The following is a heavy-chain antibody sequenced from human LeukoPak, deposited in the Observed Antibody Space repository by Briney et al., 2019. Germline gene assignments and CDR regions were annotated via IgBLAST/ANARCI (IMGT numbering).Heavy chain of an antibody. Sequence: GGSLRLSCAASGFTFSSYGMHWVRQAPGKGLEWVAFIRYDGSNKYYADSVKGRFTISRDNSKNTLYLQMNSLRAEDTAVYYCAKSALADYLAAAGNRYYYYYMDVWGKGTTVTIPS. D-gene: IGHD6-13*01. CDR1: GFTFSSYG. CDR2: IRYDGSNK. CDR3: AKSALADYLAAAGNRYYYYYMDV. V-gene: IGHV3-30*02. J-gene: IGHJ6*03.